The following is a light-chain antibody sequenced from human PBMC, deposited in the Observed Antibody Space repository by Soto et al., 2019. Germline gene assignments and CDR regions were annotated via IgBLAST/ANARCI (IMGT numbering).Light chain of an antibody. J-gene: IGLJ2*01. CDR2: NVS. V-gene: IGLV2-14*01. Sequence: QSALTQPASVSGSPGQSITISCTGTSSDVGGYNYVSWYQQHPGKAPKLMIYNVSNRPSGVSNRFSGSKSGNTASLTISGRQAEDAGHYYCSSFTSTHTVVFGGGTQLTVL. CDR1: SSDVGGYNY. CDR3: SSFTSTHTVV.